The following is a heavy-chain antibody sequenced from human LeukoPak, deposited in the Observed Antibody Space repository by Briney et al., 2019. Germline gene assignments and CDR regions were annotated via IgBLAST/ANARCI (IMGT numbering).Heavy chain of an antibody. D-gene: IGHD1-26*01. CDR3: AKDPGGVGPAFAY. CDR1: GFTFSSNA. J-gene: IGHJ4*02. CDR2: ISLSGGST. V-gene: IGHV3-23*01. Sequence: PGESLRLSCAASGFTFSSNAMSWVRQAPGKGLEWVSGISLSGGSTYYADSVKGRFTISRDNSKNTLYLQMNSLRADDTALYYCAKDPGGVGPAFAYWGQGTLVAVSS.